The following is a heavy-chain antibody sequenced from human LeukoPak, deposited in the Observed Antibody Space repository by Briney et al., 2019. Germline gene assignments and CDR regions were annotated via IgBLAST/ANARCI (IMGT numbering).Heavy chain of an antibody. V-gene: IGHV1-3*01. CDR3: ARDNWGSSGCLGY. CDR2: INAGNGNT. J-gene: IGHJ4*02. CDR1: GYTFTSYV. D-gene: IGHD6-19*01. Sequence: ASVKVSCKASGYTFTSYVMHWVRRAPGQRLEWMGWINAGNGNTKYAQKFQGRVTITRDTSASTAYMKLNSLTSEDTAVYYCARDNWGSSGCLGYWGQGTLVTVSS.